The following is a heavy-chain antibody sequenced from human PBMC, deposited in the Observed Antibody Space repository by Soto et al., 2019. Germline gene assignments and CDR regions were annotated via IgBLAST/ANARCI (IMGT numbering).Heavy chain of an antibody. J-gene: IGHJ4*02. D-gene: IGHD3-16*01. CDR1: GFTFRSYA. Sequence: GSLRLSCAASGFTFRSYAMSWVRQAPGKGLEWVSLISATGGGTYYADSVKGRFTISRDNSHNTLYLQVHSLTAEDTAVYYCAKDRRAGGNSAFYFDFWGQGAQVTVSS. CDR2: ISATGGGT. V-gene: IGHV3-23*01. CDR3: AKDRRAGGNSAFYFDF.